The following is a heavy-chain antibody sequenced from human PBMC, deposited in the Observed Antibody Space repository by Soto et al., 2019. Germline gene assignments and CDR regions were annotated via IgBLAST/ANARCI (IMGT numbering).Heavy chain of an antibody. CDR3: AREGGGYYYDSSGYYYRDAFDI. Sequence: QVQLVQSGAEVKKPGSSVKVSCKASGGTFSSYAISWVRQAPGQGLEWMGGIIPIFGTANYAQKFQGRVTITADEATSAAYMELSILRCEDTAVYYCAREGGGYYYDSSGYYYRDAFDIWGQGTMVTVSS. J-gene: IGHJ3*02. CDR2: IIPIFGTA. D-gene: IGHD3-22*01. V-gene: IGHV1-69*12. CDR1: GGTFSSYA.